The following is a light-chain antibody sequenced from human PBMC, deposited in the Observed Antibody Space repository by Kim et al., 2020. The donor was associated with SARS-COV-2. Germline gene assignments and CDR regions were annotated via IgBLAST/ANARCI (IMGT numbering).Light chain of an antibody. J-gene: IGKJ3*01. Sequence: PRSLSHAERATPSCRASQSVGSSYLALYQQKPGQAPRLLIYGASSRATGIPDRFSGSGSGTDFTLTISRLEPEDFAVYYCQQYGSFGPGTKVDIK. CDR3: QQYGS. CDR1: QSVGSSY. V-gene: IGKV3-20*01. CDR2: GAS.